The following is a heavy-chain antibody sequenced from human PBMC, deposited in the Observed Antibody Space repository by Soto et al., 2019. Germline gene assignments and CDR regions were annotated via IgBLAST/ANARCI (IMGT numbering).Heavy chain of an antibody. J-gene: IGHJ6*02. D-gene: IGHD6-19*01. V-gene: IGHV1-8*01. CDR2: MNPNSGNT. Sequence: QVQLVQSGAEVKKPGASVKVSCKASGYTFTSYDINWVRQATGQGLEWMGWMNPNSGNTGYAQKFQGRVTMTRNTSXRXADMELSSLRSEDTAVDYCARRLAVAGQYYYYGMDLWGQGTTVTVSS. CDR1: GYTFTSYD. CDR3: ARRLAVAGQYYYYGMDL.